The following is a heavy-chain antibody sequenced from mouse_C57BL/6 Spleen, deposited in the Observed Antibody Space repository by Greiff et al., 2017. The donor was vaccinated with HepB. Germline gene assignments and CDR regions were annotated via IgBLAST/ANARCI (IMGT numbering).Heavy chain of an antibody. D-gene: IGHD2-10*01. V-gene: IGHV1-80*01. J-gene: IGHJ4*01. CDR2: IYPGDGDT. CDR1: GYAFSSYW. Sequence: QVQLQQSGAELVKPGASVKISCKASGYAFSSYWMNWVKQRPGKGLEWIGQIYPGDGDTNYNGKFKGKATLTADKSSSTAYMQLSSLTSEDSAVYFCERSRAYYGNYDAMDYWGQGTSVTVSS. CDR3: ERSRAYYGNYDAMDY.